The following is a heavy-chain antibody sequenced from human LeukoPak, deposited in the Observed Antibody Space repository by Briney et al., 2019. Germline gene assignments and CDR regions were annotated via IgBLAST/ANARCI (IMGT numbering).Heavy chain of an antibody. CDR2: VNGDGSST. CDR3: AKAATGTRNAFDI. CDR1: GFSLSSYW. Sequence: SGGSLRLSCAASGFSLSSYWMHWVRQAPGKGLVWVSRVNGDGSSTNYADSVKGRFTISRDNAKNTLCLQMNSLRAEDTAVYYCAKAATGTRNAFDIWGQGTMVTVSS. V-gene: IGHV3-74*01. D-gene: IGHD6-13*01. J-gene: IGHJ3*02.